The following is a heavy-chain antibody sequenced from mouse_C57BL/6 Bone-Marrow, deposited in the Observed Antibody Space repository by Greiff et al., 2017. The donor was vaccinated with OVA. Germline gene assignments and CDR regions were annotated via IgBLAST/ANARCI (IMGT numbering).Heavy chain of an antibody. CDR1: GYTFTGYW. CDR2: ILPGSGST. J-gene: IGHJ4*01. V-gene: IGHV1-9*01. CDR3: ARLLFYGYYDAMDY. Sequence: QVQLQQSGAELMKPGASVKLSCKATGYTFTGYWIEWVKQRPGHGLEWIGEILPGSGSTNYNEKFTGKATFTADTSSNNAYMQLSSLTTEDSAIYYSARLLFYGYYDAMDYWGQGTSVTVSA. D-gene: IGHD2-2*01.